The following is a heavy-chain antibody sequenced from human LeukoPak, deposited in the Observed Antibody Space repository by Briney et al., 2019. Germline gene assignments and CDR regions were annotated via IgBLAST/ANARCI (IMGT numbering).Heavy chain of an antibody. V-gene: IGHV3-49*04. CDR2: IRSKAYGGTT. CDR1: GFTFGDYA. J-gene: IGHJ4*02. CDR3: TRDDFWSGYPDY. D-gene: IGHD3-3*01. Sequence: GRSLRLSCTASGFTFGDYAMSWVRQAPGKGLEWVGFIRSKAYGGTTEYAASVKGRFTISRDDSKSIAYLQMNSLKTEDTAVYYCTRDDFWSGYPDYWGQGTLVTVSS.